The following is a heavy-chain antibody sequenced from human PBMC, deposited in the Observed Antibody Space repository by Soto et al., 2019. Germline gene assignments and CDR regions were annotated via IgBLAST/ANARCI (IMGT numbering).Heavy chain of an antibody. CDR2: INHSGST. J-gene: IGHJ5*02. Sequence: SETLSLTCAVYGGSFSGYYWSWIRQPPGKGLEWIGEINHSGSTNYNPSLKSRVTISVDTSKNQFSLKLSSVTAADTAVYYCARAMWVVAANWFYPWGQGTLVTVSS. CDR3: ARAMWVVAANWFYP. V-gene: IGHV4-34*01. D-gene: IGHD2-15*01. CDR1: GGSFSGYY.